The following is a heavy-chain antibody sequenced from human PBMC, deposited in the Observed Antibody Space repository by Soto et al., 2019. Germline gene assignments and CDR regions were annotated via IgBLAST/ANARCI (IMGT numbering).Heavy chain of an antibody. Sequence: QVQLQQWGAGLLKPSETLSLTSAVYGGSFSGYYWSWIRQPPGKGLEWIGEINHSGSTNYNPSLKSRVTISVDTSKNQFSLKLSSVTAADTAVYYCARELMVYALGRENWSDPWGQGTLVTVSS. D-gene: IGHD2-8*01. J-gene: IGHJ5*02. CDR3: ARELMVYALGRENWSDP. CDR2: INHSGST. V-gene: IGHV4-34*01. CDR1: GGSFSGYY.